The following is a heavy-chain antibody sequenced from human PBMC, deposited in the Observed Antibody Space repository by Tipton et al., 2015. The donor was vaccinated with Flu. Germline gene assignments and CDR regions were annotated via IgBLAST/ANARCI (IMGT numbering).Heavy chain of an antibody. CDR1: GFTFSNYE. CDR3: ARDRDTIVFSPGYFDY. V-gene: IGHV3-48*03. CDR2: ISYSGSTR. D-gene: IGHD3-10*01. J-gene: IGHJ4*02. Sequence: SLRLSCAASGFTFSNYEMNWVRQAPGKGLEWVSYISYSGSTRYYADSVKGRFTISRDNAKNSLYLQMNSLRAEDTAVYYCARDRDTIVFSPGYFDYWGQGTLVTVSS.